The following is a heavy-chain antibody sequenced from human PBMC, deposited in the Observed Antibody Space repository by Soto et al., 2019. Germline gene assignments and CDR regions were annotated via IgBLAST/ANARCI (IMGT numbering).Heavy chain of an antibody. CDR3: ARDQTYGYYYGSGSPDYYGMDV. CDR2: IIPIFGTA. CDR1: GGTFSSYA. D-gene: IGHD3-10*01. V-gene: IGHV1-69*13. J-gene: IGHJ6*02. Sequence: SVKVSCKASGGTFSSYASSWVRQAPGQGLEWMGGIIPIFGTANYAQKFQGRVTITADESTSTAYMELSSLRSEDTAVYYCARDQTYGYYYGSGSPDYYGMDVWGQGTTVTVSS.